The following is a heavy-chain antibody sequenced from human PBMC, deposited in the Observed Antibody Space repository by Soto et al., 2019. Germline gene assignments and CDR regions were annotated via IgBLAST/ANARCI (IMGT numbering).Heavy chain of an antibody. CDR3: ARDPRRGWDSSGYYFAD. CDR1: GFTFSSYG. Sequence: QVQLVESGGGVVQPGRSLRLSCAASGFTFSSYGMHWVRQAPGKGLEWVAVIWYDGSNKYYADSVKGRFTISRDNSKNTLYLQMNSLRAEDTAVYYCARDPRRGWDSSGYYFADWGQGTLVTVSS. V-gene: IGHV3-33*01. J-gene: IGHJ4*02. CDR2: IWYDGSNK. D-gene: IGHD3-22*01.